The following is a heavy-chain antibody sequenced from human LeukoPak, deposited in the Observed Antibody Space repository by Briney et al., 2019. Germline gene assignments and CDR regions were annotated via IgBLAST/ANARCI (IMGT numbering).Heavy chain of an antibody. CDR1: GFTVSSNY. Sequence: GGSLRLSCAASGFTVSSNYMSWVRQAPGKGLEWVSVIYSGGSTYYADSVKGRFTISRDNSKNTLYLQMNSLRAEDTAVYYCARAPQWSSDAFDIWGQGTMVTVSS. CDR3: ARAPQWSSDAFDI. CDR2: IYSGGST. J-gene: IGHJ3*02. D-gene: IGHD1-26*01. V-gene: IGHV3-66*01.